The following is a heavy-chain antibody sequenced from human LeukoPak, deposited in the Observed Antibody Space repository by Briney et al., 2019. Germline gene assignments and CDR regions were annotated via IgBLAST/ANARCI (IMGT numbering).Heavy chain of an antibody. CDR3: ARGYRSVVSQPPAY. D-gene: IGHD3-16*02. V-gene: IGHV4-59*01. CDR2: IYYSGSI. J-gene: IGHJ4*02. Sequence: SETLSLTCTVSGGSISSCYWTWIRQPPGKGLEWIGHIYYSGSINYNPSLKSRVTISVDTSKNQFSLKLSSVTAADTAVYYCARGYRSVVSQPPAYWGQGTLVTVSS. CDR1: GGSISSCY.